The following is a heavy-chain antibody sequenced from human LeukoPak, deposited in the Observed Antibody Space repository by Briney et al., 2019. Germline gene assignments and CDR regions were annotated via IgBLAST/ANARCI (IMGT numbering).Heavy chain of an antibody. D-gene: IGHD3-10*01. CDR1: GGSISSGGYY. Sequence: SETLSLTCTVSGGSISSGGYYWSWIRQHPGKGLEWIGYIYYSGSTYYNPSLKSRVTISVDTSKNQFSLKLSSVTAADTAVYYCAREYYGSGTTRGFDYWGQGTLVTVSS. J-gene: IGHJ4*02. CDR3: AREYYGSGTTRGFDY. V-gene: IGHV4-31*03. CDR2: IYYSGST.